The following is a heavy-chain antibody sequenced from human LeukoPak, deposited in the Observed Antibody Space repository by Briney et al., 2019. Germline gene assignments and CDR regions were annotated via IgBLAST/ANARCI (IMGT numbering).Heavy chain of an antibody. D-gene: IGHD2-21*01. V-gene: IGHV3-30*04. CDR1: GFTFSSYA. CDR2: ISYDGSNK. CDR3: ARDPLGDSTYYFDY. J-gene: IGHJ4*02. Sequence: PGRSLRLSCAASGFTFSSYAMHWVRQAPGKGLEWVAVISYDGSNKYYADSVKGRFTISRDNSKNTPYLQMNSLRAEDTAVYYCARDPLGDSTYYFDYWGQGTLVTVSS.